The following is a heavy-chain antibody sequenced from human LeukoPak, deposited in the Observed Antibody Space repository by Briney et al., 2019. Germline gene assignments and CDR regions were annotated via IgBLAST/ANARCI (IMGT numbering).Heavy chain of an antibody. CDR3: ARDGRGSRSSWFDP. V-gene: IGHV1-68*01. Sequence: ASVKVSCKASGYTFTYCSLHWLQQAPGQGLERMRWITLYNGNTNYAKKFQGRVTITRDMSLRTAYIELSSLRSDDTAVYYCARDGRGSRSSWFDPWGQGTLVIVSS. CDR1: GYTFTYCS. J-gene: IGHJ5*02. D-gene: IGHD3-10*01. CDR2: ITLYNGNT.